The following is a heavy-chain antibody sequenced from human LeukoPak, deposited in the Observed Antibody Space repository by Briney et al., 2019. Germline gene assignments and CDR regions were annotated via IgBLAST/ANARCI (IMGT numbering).Heavy chain of an antibody. Sequence: ASETLSLTCTVSGGSISSYYWSWIRQPAGKGLEWIGRIYTSGSTNYNPSLKSRVTMSVDTSKNQFYLKLSSVTAADTAVYYCARMSPLRGVDIWGQGTMVTVSS. D-gene: IGHD5/OR15-5a*01. V-gene: IGHV4-4*07. CDR2: IYTSGST. CDR1: GGSISSYY. CDR3: ARMSPLRGVDI. J-gene: IGHJ3*02.